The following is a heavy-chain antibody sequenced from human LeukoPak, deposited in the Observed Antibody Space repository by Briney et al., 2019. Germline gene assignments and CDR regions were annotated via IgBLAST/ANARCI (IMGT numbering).Heavy chain of an antibody. D-gene: IGHD3-10*01. J-gene: IGHJ4*02. CDR2: ISSGSSYI. Sequence: PGGSLRLSCAASGFTFSTYSMNWVPQAPGKGLEWVSSISSGSSYIYYADSVKGRFTISRDNAKNSLYLQMNSLRAEDTAVYYCARVRGPQLSYFDYWGQGTLVTVSS. CDR3: ARVRGPQLSYFDY. V-gene: IGHV3-21*01. CDR1: GFTFSTYS.